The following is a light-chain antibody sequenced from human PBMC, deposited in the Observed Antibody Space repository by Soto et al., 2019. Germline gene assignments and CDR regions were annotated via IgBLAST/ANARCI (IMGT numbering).Light chain of an antibody. Sequence: EIVLTQSPGTLSLSLGERATLSCRASQSVSSSYLAWDQQKPGQAPRLLIYGASSRATGIPDRFSGSGSGTDFTLTIIRLEPEDVAVYYCQQYGSSPEWTFGQGTKVEIK. CDR2: GAS. CDR3: QQYGSSPEWT. J-gene: IGKJ1*01. V-gene: IGKV3-20*01. CDR1: QSVSSSY.